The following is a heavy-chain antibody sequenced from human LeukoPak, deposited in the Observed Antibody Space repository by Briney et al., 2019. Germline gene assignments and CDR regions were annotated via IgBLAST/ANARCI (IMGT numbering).Heavy chain of an antibody. Sequence: PGGSLRLSCAASGFTLSSYSMNWVRQAPGKGLEWVSSISSSSSYIYYADSVKGRFTISRDNAKNSLYLQMNSLRAEGTAVYYCAREPPDCSSTSCQPYYYYYYMDVWGKGTTVTVSS. J-gene: IGHJ6*03. D-gene: IGHD2-2*01. CDR2: ISSSSSYI. V-gene: IGHV3-21*01. CDR1: GFTLSSYS. CDR3: AREPPDCSSTSCQPYYYYYYMDV.